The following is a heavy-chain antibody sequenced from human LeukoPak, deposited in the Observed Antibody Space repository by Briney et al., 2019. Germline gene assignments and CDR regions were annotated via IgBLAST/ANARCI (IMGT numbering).Heavy chain of an antibody. CDR2: INHSGST. CDR3: ARDRRGTYYYDSSGYPRYYYYYGMDV. D-gene: IGHD3-22*01. V-gene: IGHV4-34*01. CDR1: GGSFSGYY. Sequence: SETLSLTCAVYGGSFSGYYWSWIRQPPGKGLEWIGEINHSGSTNYNPSLKSRVTISVVTSKNQFSLKLSSVTAADTAVYYCARDRRGTYYYDSSGYPRYYYYYGMDVWGQGTTVTVSS. J-gene: IGHJ6*02.